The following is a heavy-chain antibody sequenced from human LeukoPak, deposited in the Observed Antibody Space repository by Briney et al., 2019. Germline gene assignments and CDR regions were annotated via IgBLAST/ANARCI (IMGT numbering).Heavy chain of an antibody. CDR1: GFQFGEHA. CDR3: ATGGNDYNNSAYPY. V-gene: IGHV3-49*04. Sequence: TGGSLRLSCRTSGFQFGEHAMAWVRQAPGKGLQWIGFIRSKLYGGAADYAASVKGRFTFSRVDPMGIVFLQLDSLKPEDTGVYYCATGGNDYNNSAYPYWGQGTLVTVSS. J-gene: IGHJ4*02. CDR2: IRSKLYGGAA. D-gene: IGHD4-11*01.